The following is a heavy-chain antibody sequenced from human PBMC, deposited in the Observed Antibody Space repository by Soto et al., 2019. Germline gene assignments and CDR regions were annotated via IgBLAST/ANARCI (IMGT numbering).Heavy chain of an antibody. CDR1: GYNYDGYW. D-gene: IGHD3-3*01. J-gene: IGHJ4*02. CDR3: ARGGVSTPTFDY. CDR2: IYPSDSDT. V-gene: IGHV5-51*06. Sequence: ESLKLSCNGSGYNYDGYWFAWVRQMPGKGLGLMGMIYPSDSDTRYSPSFQGQITISADKSISSAYLKWSSLRDSDIDMYYCARGGVSTPTFDYWGQGTPVTVSS.